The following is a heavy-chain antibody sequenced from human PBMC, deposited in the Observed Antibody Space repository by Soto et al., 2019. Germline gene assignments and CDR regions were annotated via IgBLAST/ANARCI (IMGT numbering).Heavy chain of an antibody. CDR3: ARDIPYYYGMDV. Sequence: GGSLRLSCAASGFTFSDYYMGWIRQAPGKGLEWVSYISSSSSYTNYADSVKGRFIIARDNAKNSLYLQMNSLRAEDTAVYYCARDIPYYYGMDVWGQGTTVTVSS. CDR1: GFTFSDYY. CDR2: ISSSSSYT. V-gene: IGHV3-11*06. J-gene: IGHJ6*02.